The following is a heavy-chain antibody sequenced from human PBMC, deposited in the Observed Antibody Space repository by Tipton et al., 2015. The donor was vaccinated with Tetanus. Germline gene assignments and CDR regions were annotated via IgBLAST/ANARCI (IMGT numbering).Heavy chain of an antibody. Sequence: TLSLTCTVSGGSISSYYWSWIRQPAGKGLEWIGRIYTSGSTNYNPSLKSRVTMSVDTSKNQFSLKLSSVTAADTAVYYCARGGEALGSSYTYYYYGMDVWGQGTTVTVSS. CDR1: GGSISSYY. CDR2: IYTSGST. D-gene: IGHD6-13*01. CDR3: ARGGEALGSSYTYYYYGMDV. V-gene: IGHV4-4*07. J-gene: IGHJ6*02.